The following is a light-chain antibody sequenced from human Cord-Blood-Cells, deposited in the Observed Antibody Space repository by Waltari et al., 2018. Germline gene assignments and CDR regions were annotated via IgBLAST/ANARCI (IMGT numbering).Light chain of an antibody. CDR1: SSDVGGYHY. V-gene: IGLV2-14*01. Sequence: QSALTQPASVSGSPGQSITISCTGTSSDVGGYHYVSWYQQHPGKAPKLMIYGVSKRPSGVSNRFSGSKSGNTASLTISGLQAEDEADYYCSSYTSSSTYVFGTGTKVTVL. J-gene: IGLJ1*01. CDR3: SSYTSSSTYV. CDR2: GVS.